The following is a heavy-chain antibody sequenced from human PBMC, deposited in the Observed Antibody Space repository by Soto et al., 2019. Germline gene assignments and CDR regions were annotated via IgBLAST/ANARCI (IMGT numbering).Heavy chain of an antibody. CDR1: CASKHRNAYY. Sequence: SAALTCTDCCASKHRNAYYWSWNRKQPGKVLEWIGYIYYSGSTNYNPSLKSRVSISRETSKNQFSLKLNSVTAADTAVYYCARGLTTLYYFDSWGQGTLVTVSS. D-gene: IGHD1-1*01. CDR3: ARGLTTLYYFDS. J-gene: IGHJ4*02. CDR2: IYYSGST. V-gene: IGHV4-31*03.